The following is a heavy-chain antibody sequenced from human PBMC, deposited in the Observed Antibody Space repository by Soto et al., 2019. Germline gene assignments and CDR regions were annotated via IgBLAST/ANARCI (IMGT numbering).Heavy chain of an antibody. CDR3: AHRLGYSYGPNWFDP. CDR1: GFSLSTSGVG. D-gene: IGHD5-18*01. CDR2: IYWDDDK. J-gene: IGHJ5*02. Sequence: QITLKESGPPLVKPTQTLTLTCTFSGFSLSTSGVGVGWIRQPPGKALEWLALIYWDDDKRYSPSLKSRLTITKDTSKNQVVLTMTNMDPVDTATYYCAHRLGYSYGPNWFDPWGQGTLVTVSS. V-gene: IGHV2-5*02.